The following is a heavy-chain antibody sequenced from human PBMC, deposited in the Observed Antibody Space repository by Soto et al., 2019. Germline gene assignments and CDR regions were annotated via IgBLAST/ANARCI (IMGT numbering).Heavy chain of an antibody. V-gene: IGHV1-8*01. Sequence: QVQLVQSGTEVKYPGASVKVSCKASGYTFTSYDINWVRQATGQGLEWMGWMNPNSGNIGYAQKFQGRVTMTRNTSISTAYMELSSLRSEDTAVYYCAREFRDGYTQSDYWGQGTLVTVSS. CDR1: GYTFTSYD. D-gene: IGHD5-12*01. J-gene: IGHJ4*02. CDR3: AREFRDGYTQSDY. CDR2: MNPNSGNI.